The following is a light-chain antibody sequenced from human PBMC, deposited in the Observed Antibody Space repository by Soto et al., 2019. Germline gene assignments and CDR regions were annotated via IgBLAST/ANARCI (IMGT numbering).Light chain of an antibody. CDR2: DAS. Sequence: DIPMTQSPSTLSASVGDRVTITCRASQRISSWLAWYQQKPGKAPKLLIYDASSLESGVSSRFSGSGSGTEFTFTISGLQPDDFATYYCQQYNSYTWTFGQGTKVEIK. CDR1: QRISSW. J-gene: IGKJ1*01. V-gene: IGKV1-5*01. CDR3: QQYNSYTWT.